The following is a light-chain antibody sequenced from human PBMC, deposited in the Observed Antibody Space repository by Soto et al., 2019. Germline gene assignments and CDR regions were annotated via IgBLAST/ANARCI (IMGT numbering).Light chain of an antibody. CDR3: QQCSNWPPT. CDR2: DAS. V-gene: IGKV4-1*01. Sequence: DIVMTQSPDSLAVSLGERATINCKSSQSVLYSSNNKNYLAWYQEKRGQAPRLLIYDASIRATGIPARFSGSESGTDLSGTDFTLTISSLQPEDFAVYYCQQCSNWPPTFGQGTKVDI. J-gene: IGKJ2*01. CDR1: QSVLYSSNNKNY.